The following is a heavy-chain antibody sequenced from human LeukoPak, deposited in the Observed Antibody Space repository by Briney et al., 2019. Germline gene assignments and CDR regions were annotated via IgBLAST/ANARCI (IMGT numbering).Heavy chain of an antibody. CDR3: ARAGGGTTYFDL. Sequence: SPTLSLTFAISGDSVSINSAAWNWLRQSPARGLEWLGSTYYRAKWYNDYAVSVKSRIPITPDTSKNQFSLQLNSVTPEDTAVYYCARAGGGTTYFDLWGRGTLVTVSS. D-gene: IGHD3-16*01. J-gene: IGHJ2*01. V-gene: IGHV6-1*01. CDR1: GDSVSINSAA. CDR2: TYYRAKWYN.